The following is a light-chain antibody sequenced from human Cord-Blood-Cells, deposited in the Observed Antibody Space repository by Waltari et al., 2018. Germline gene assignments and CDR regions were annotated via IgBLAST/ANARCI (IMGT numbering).Light chain of an antibody. Sequence: QSALTQPASVSGPPGPSITISCTGTSSDVGGYTYVPWYQQHPGKAPKLMIYEVSNRPSGVSNRVSGSKSGNTAALTISGLQAEDEADYYCSSYTSSSTPYVFGTGTKVTVL. J-gene: IGLJ1*01. CDR2: EVS. V-gene: IGLV2-14*01. CDR3: SSYTSSSTPYV. CDR1: SSDVGGYTY.